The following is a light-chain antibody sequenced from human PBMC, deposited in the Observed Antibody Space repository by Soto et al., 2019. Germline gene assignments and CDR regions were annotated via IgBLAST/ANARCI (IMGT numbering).Light chain of an antibody. V-gene: IGKV3-20*01. CDR3: QQYSSSPRT. CDR2: GAF. Sequence: EIVLTLSLGTLSLYQGERATLSCRASQSVSSTYLAWYQHKPGQAPRLLIYGAFSRASGIPDRFSGSGSGTDFTLTISRLEPEDFAVYYCQQYSSSPRTFGQGTMVDVK. CDR1: QSVSSTY. J-gene: IGKJ1*01.